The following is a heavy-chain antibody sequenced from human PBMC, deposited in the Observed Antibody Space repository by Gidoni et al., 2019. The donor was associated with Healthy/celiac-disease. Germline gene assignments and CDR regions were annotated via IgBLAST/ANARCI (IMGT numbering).Heavy chain of an antibody. Sequence: EVQLVESGGGLVKPGGSLRLSCAASGFTFSNAWMSWFRQAPGKGLEWVGRIKSKTDGGTTDYAAPVKGRFTISRDDSKNTLYLQMNSLKTEDTAVYYCTTEARTLLRYFDWLKGSDAFDIWGQGTMVTVSS. CDR2: IKSKTDGGTT. CDR1: GFTFSNAW. J-gene: IGHJ3*02. D-gene: IGHD3-9*01. CDR3: TTEARTLLRYFDWLKGSDAFDI. V-gene: IGHV3-15*01.